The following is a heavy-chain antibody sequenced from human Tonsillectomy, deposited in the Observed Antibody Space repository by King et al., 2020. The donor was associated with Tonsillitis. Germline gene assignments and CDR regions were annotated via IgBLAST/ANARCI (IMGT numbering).Heavy chain of an antibody. V-gene: IGHV3-23*04. CDR1: GFTFSNYA. CDR2: ISASGGNP. J-gene: IGHJ4*02. Sequence: VQLVESGGGLVQPGRSLRLSCAASGFTFSNYAMSWVRQAPGKGLEWVSAISASGGNPSYADSVKGRFTISRDNSKNPLYLQMNSLRAEATAVYYCAKPASPYSSSHMDYWGQGNLVTVSS. D-gene: IGHD6-13*01. CDR3: AKPASPYSSSHMDY.